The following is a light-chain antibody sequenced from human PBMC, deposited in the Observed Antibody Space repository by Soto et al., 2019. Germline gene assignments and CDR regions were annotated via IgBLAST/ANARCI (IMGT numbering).Light chain of an antibody. CDR1: QGINRK. Sequence: IVMTQSPATLSVSPGERVTFPCRASQGINRKLAWYQHKAGQAPRLLISGASTGATGIPARFSGSGSGTEFTLTINSLQSEDSAVYDCQQYNTWHPITVGQGTRLEIK. V-gene: IGKV3-15*01. CDR3: QQYNTWHPIT. J-gene: IGKJ5*01. CDR2: GAS.